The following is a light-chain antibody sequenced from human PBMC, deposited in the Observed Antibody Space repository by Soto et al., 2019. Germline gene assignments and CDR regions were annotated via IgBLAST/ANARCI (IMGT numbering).Light chain of an antibody. J-gene: IGKJ1*01. CDR2: KAS. CDR3: QHYNSYSRT. V-gene: IGKV1-5*03. CDR1: QNINSW. Sequence: DIQMTQSPSTLSASVGDRVTITCRASQNINSWLAWYQQKPGKAPKLLIYKASSLEGGVPSRFSGSGSGTKFTLTISSLQPDDFAAYYCQHYNSYSRTSGQGTKVDIK.